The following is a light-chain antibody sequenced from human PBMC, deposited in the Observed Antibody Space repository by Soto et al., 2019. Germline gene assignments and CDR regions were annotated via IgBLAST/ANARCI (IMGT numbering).Light chain of an antibody. Sequence: DIQMTQSPSTLSASVGDRVTITCRASQSISSWLAWYQQKPGKAPKLLIYKASILESGVPSRFSGSESGTEFTPTISRLQPDDFTTYYCQQYNSYSWTFGQGTKVEIK. CDR1: QSISSW. CDR3: QQYNSYSWT. CDR2: KAS. J-gene: IGKJ1*01. V-gene: IGKV1-5*03.